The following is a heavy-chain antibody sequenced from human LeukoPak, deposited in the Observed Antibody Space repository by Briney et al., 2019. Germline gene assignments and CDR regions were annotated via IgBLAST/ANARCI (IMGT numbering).Heavy chain of an antibody. CDR2: IYYSGST. J-gene: IGHJ4*02. CDR1: GGSISSSSYC. CDR3: ARHKWELLTFSDY. Sequence: PSETLSLTCTVSGGSISSSSYCWGWIRQPPGKGLEWIGSIYYSGSTYYNPSLKSRVTISVDTSKNQFSLKLSSVTAADTAVYYCARHKWELLTFSDYWGQGTLVTVSS. V-gene: IGHV4-39*01. D-gene: IGHD1-26*01.